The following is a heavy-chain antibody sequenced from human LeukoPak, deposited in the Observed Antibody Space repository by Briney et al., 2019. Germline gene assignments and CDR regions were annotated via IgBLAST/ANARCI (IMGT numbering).Heavy chain of an antibody. CDR2: IKQDGSDK. Sequence: PGGSLRLSCAASGFTFSSYWMSWVRQAPGKGLEWVANIKQDGSDKYYVDSVKGRFTISRDNAKNPLYLQMNSLRAEDTAVYYCARHLYVTYYYDSTGLGDYWGQGTLVTVST. CDR3: ARHLYVTYYYDSTGLGDY. J-gene: IGHJ4*02. V-gene: IGHV3-7*01. D-gene: IGHD3-22*01. CDR1: GFTFSSYW.